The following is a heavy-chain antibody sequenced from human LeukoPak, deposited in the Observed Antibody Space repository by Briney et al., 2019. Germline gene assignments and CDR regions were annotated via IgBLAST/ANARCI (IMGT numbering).Heavy chain of an antibody. CDR2: INPNSGGT. CDR3: ARDMVRGVANEY. D-gene: IGHD3-10*01. V-gene: IGHV1-2*02. J-gene: IGHJ4*02. Sequence: ASVKVSCKASGYTFTGYYMHWLRQAPGQGLEWMGWINPNSGGTNYAQKFQGRVTMTRDTSISTAYMELSRLRSDDTAVYYCARDMVRGVANEYWGQGTLVTVFS. CDR1: GYTFTGYY.